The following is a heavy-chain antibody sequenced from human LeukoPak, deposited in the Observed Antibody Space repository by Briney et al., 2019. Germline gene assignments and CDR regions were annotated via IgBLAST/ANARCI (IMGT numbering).Heavy chain of an antibody. J-gene: IGHJ6*03. V-gene: IGHV1-2*02. Sequence: GASVKVSCKASGYTFTGYYMHWVRQAPGQGLEWMGWINPNSGGTNYAQKFQGRVTMTRDTSISTAYMELSRLRSDDTAVYYCARSFGSGSYYWDYYYYYMDVWGKGTTVTISS. CDR2: INPNSGGT. CDR3: ARSFGSGSYYWDYYYYYMDV. CDR1: GYTFTGYY. D-gene: IGHD3-10*01.